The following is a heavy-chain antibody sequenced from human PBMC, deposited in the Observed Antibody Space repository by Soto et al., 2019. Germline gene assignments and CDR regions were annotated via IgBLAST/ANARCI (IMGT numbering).Heavy chain of an antibody. CDR1: GGSVSSGAYY. D-gene: IGHD5-12*01. V-gene: IGHV4-31*03. J-gene: IGHJ3*02. Sequence: SETLSLTCTVSGGSVSSGAYYWTWIRQRPGKGLEWIGYIYYSGSTYYSPSLKSRLSISLDTSKNQFSLRLSSVTAADTAMYYCARARLRAVYAFDIWGQGTMVTVS. CDR2: IYYSGST. CDR3: ARARLRAVYAFDI.